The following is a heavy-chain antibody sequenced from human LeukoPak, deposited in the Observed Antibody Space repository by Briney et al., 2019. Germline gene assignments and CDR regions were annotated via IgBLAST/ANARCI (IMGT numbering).Heavy chain of an antibody. D-gene: IGHD6-13*01. CDR2: INPNSGGT. CDR1: GYTFTGYY. J-gene: IGHJ4*02. Sequence: ASVKVSCKASGYTFTGYYMHWVRQPPGQGLEWMGWINPNSGGTNYAQKFQGRVTMTRDTSISTAYMELSRLRSDDTAVYYCARDVAAAGTNDYWGQGTLVTVSS. V-gene: IGHV1-2*02. CDR3: ARDVAAAGTNDY.